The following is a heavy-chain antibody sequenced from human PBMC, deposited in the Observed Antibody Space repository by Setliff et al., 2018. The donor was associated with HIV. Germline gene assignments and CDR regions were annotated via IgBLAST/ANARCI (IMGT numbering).Heavy chain of an antibody. CDR3: ARARHHGYNFPEAFDI. D-gene: IGHD5-12*01. CDR2: INPSGGST. CDR1: GYTFTSYY. J-gene: IGHJ3*02. V-gene: IGHV1-46*01. Sequence: ASVKVSCKASGYTFTSYYMHWVRQAPGQGLEWMGIINPSGGSTSYAQKFQGRVTMTRDTSTSTVYMELGSLRSEDTAVYYCARARHHGYNFPEAFDIWGQGTMVTVSS.